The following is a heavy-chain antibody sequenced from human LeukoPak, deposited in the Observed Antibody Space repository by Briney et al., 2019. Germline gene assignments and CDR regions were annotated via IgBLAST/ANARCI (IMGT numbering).Heavy chain of an antibody. CDR2: IYYSGTT. V-gene: IGHV4-59*12. J-gene: IGHJ4*02. D-gene: IGHD3-22*01. Sequence: SETLSLTCTVSGGSITNNYWSWIRQTPGKGLEWIGYIYYSGTTTCNPSLKSRVTISIDTSTNQFSLQLTSVTAADTAVYYCARLSDYYDSSGYYLDYWGQGTLVTVSS. CDR1: GGSITNNY. CDR3: ARLSDYYDSSGYYLDY.